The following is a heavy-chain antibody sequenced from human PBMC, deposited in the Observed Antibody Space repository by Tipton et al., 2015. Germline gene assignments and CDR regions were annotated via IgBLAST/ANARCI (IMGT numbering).Heavy chain of an antibody. CDR1: GFIFDDSA. Sequence: RSLRLSCVASGFIFDDSALHWARQTPGKGLEWVSGISWSSGSIGYADSVKGRFTISRDNAKKSLYLQMSSLRAEDTALYYCVKDMTGTTFPPRFEYWGQGALVTVSS. V-gene: IGHV3-9*01. D-gene: IGHD2/OR15-2a*01. CDR2: ISWSSGSI. J-gene: IGHJ4*02. CDR3: VKDMTGTTFPPRFEY.